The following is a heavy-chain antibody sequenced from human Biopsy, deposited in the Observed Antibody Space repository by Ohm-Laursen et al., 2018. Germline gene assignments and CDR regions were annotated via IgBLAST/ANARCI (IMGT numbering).Heavy chain of an antibody. CDR2: IIPIFGTV. J-gene: IGHJ4*02. V-gene: IGHV1-69*13. Sequence: GASVKVSCKASGGTFTNYAISWVRQPPGQGLEWMGGIIPIFGTVNYAQKFQGRVTITADESTSTAYMELSSLRSDDTAVYYCARDALGGGSYRFFYWGQGSLVTVSS. D-gene: IGHD1-26*01. CDR3: ARDALGGGSYRFFY. CDR1: GGTFTNYA.